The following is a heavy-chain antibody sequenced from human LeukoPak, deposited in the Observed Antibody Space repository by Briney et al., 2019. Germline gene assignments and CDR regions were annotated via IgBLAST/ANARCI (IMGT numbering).Heavy chain of an antibody. V-gene: IGHV3-23*01. Sequence: PGGSLRLSCAASGFTFSRYAMSWVRQARGKGLEWGSAISGSGGSTYYADTVKGRFTISRDSSKNTLFLQMNSLRAEDTAVYYCARGSKIVVVVAATGYYYGMDVWGQGTTVSVSS. CDR1: GFTFSRYA. D-gene: IGHD2-15*01. CDR2: ISGSGGST. J-gene: IGHJ6*02. CDR3: ARGSKIVVVVAATGYYYGMDV.